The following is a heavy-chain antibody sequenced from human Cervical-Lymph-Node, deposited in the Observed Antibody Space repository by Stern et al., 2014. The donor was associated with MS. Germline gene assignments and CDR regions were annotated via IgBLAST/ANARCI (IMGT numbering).Heavy chain of an antibody. V-gene: IGHV1-2*06. CDR3: ARREITGTFDY. CDR2: INPNSGGT. Sequence: QLVQSGADVKKPGASVRVSCKASGYTFTGYNMHWVRQAPGQGLEWMGRINPNSGGTNYAQKFQGRVTMTRDTSISTAYMELSRLKSDDTAVYYCARREITGTFDYWGQGTLVTVSS. D-gene: IGHD1-20*01. CDR1: GYTFTGYN. J-gene: IGHJ4*02.